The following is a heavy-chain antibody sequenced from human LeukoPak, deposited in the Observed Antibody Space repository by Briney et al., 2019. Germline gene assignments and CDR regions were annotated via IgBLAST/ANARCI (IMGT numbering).Heavy chain of an antibody. CDR1: GFTFSGSA. J-gene: IGHJ4*02. CDR3: TSPIAVAGTGGDY. D-gene: IGHD6-19*01. Sequence: GGSLTLSCAASGFTFSGSAMHWVRQASGKGLEWVGRIRSKANSYATAYAASVKGRFTISRDDSKNTAYLQMNSLKTEDTAVYYCTSPIAVAGTGGDYWGQGTLVTVSS. V-gene: IGHV3-73*01. CDR2: IRSKANSYAT.